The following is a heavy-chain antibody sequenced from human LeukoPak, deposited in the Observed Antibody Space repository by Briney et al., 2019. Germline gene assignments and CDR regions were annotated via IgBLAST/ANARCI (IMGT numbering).Heavy chain of an antibody. CDR1: GFTFSSHE. CDR2: ISSSGSTI. D-gene: IGHD3-10*02. J-gene: IGHJ6*04. CDR3: AELGITMIGGV. V-gene: IGHV3-48*03. Sequence: GGSLRLSCSASGFTFSSHEMKWVRQAPGKGLGGGSYISSSGSTIYYADSVTGRFTISRDNDKNSLYMQMNSLRAEDTAVYYCAELGITMIGGVWGKGTTVTISS.